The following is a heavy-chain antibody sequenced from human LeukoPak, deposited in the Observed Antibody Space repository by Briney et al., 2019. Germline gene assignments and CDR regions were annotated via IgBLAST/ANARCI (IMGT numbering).Heavy chain of an antibody. Sequence: SVKVSCKASGGTFSSYAISWVRQAPGQGLEWMGGIIPIFGTANYAQKFQGRVTITADESTSTAYMELSSLRSEDTAVYYCARDRQQLGPDYYNWFDPWGQGTLVTVSS. V-gene: IGHV1-69*13. CDR2: IIPIFGTA. CDR3: ARDRQQLGPDYYNWFDP. CDR1: GGTFSSYA. D-gene: IGHD6-13*01. J-gene: IGHJ5*02.